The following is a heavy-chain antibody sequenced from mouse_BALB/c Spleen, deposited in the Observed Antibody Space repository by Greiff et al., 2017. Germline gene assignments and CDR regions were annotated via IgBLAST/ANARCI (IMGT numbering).Heavy chain of an antibody. J-gene: IGHJ2*01. Sequence: EVHLVESGGGLVQPGGSLKLSCAASGFTFSSYGMSWVRQTPDKRLELVANINSNGGSTYYPDSVKGRFTISRDNAKNTLYLQMSSLKSEDTAMYYCARDQVYFDYWGQGTTLTVSS. CDR3: ARDQVYFDY. D-gene: IGHD3-2*02. V-gene: IGHV5-6-3*01. CDR1: GFTFSSYG. CDR2: INSNGGST.